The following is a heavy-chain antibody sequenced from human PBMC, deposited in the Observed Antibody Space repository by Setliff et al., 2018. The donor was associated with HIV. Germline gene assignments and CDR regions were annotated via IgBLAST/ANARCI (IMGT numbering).Heavy chain of an antibody. CDR3: ARDGYNYKKGTSYMDV. J-gene: IGHJ6*03. CDR2: LYYTGRA. V-gene: IGHV4-59*01. CDR1: GGSINNYF. D-gene: IGHD5-12*01. Sequence: SETLSLTCTVSGGSINNYFWSWIRQPTGKGLEWLGCLYYTGRANYNPSLKSRLTVSVDTSKNQFSLKLSSVTAADTAVYYCARDGYNYKKGTSYMDVWGKGTTVTVSS.